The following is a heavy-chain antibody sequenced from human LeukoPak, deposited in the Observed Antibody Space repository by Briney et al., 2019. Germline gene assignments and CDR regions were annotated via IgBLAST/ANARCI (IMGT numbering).Heavy chain of an antibody. J-gene: IGHJ1*01. D-gene: IGHD2-2*01. V-gene: IGHV3-48*04. CDR1: GFTFSSYS. CDR3: AREYCSSTSCYGCFQH. CDR2: ISSSSSAI. Sequence: GGSLRLSCAASGFTFSSYSMNWVRRAPGKGLEWVSYISSSSSAIYYADSVKGRFTISRDNAKNSLYLQMNSLRAEDTAVYYCAREYCSSTSCYGCFQHWGQGTLVTVSS.